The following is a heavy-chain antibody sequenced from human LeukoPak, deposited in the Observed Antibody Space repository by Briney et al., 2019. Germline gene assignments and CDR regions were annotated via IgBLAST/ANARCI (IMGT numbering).Heavy chain of an antibody. J-gene: IGHJ4*02. CDR2: IIPIFGTA. D-gene: IGHD1-26*01. CDR3: ARGDRIGRHRVTGGAFDY. Sequence: SVKVSCKASGGTFSSYAISWVRQAPGQGLEWMGGIIPIFGTANYAQKFQGRVTITADGSTSTAYMELSSLRSEDTAVYYCARGDRIGRHRVTGGAFDYWGQGTLVTVSS. CDR1: GGTFSSYA. V-gene: IGHV1-69*13.